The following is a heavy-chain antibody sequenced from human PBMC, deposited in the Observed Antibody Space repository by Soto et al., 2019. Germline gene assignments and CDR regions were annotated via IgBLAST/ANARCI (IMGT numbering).Heavy chain of an antibody. D-gene: IGHD3-3*01. CDR2: INPSGGST. CDR3: ARKLRFLEWLGGPTKYYYYGMDV. V-gene: IGHV1-46*01. Sequence: ASVKVSCKASGYTFTSYYMHWVRQAPGQGLEWMGIINPSGGSTSYAQKFQGRVTMTRDTSTSTVCMELSSLRSEDTAVYYCARKLRFLEWLGGPTKYYYYGMDVWGQGTTVTVSS. J-gene: IGHJ6*02. CDR1: GYTFTSYY.